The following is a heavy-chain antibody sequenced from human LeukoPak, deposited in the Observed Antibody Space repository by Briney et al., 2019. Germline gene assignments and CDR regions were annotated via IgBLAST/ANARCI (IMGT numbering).Heavy chain of an antibody. CDR3: ARGYYGSGSLRDY. Sequence: ASVKVSCKASGYTSTGYYMHWVRQAPGQGLEWMGWINPNSGGTNYAQKFQGRVTMTRDTSISTAYMELSRLRSDDTAVYYCARGYYGSGSLRDYWGQGTLVTVSS. V-gene: IGHV1-2*02. CDR1: GYTSTGYY. D-gene: IGHD3-10*01. CDR2: INPNSGGT. J-gene: IGHJ4*02.